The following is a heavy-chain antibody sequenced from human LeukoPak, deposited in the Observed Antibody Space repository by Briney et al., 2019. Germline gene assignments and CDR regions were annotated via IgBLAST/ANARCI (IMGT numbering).Heavy chain of an antibody. J-gene: IGHJ3*02. Sequence: ASVKVSCKASGYTFTSYAMHWVRQAPGQRLEWMGWINAGNGNTKYSQEFQGRVTITRDTSASTAYMELSSLRSEDTAVYYCAREAYYGSGLYGLHDAFDIWGQGTMVTVSS. CDR2: INAGNGNT. CDR1: GYTFTSYA. D-gene: IGHD3-10*01. CDR3: AREAYYGSGLYGLHDAFDI. V-gene: IGHV1-3*03.